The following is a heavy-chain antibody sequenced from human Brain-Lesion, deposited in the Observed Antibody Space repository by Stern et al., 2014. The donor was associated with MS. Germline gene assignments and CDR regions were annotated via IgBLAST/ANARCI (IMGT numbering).Heavy chain of an antibody. V-gene: IGHV4-30-4*01. D-gene: IGHD4-17*01. CDR2: IHYSGGT. J-gene: IGHJ4*02. Sequence: QESGPGLVKPSQTLSLTCTVSGGSLSSGDNYWSWIPQPPGKGPEWIGYIHYSGGTYFNPSLKSRATISADTSKNQFSLKLNSMTAADTAVYYCARVPDYGDAFFDYWGQGILVTVSS. CDR3: ARVPDYGDAFFDY. CDR1: GGSLSSGDNY.